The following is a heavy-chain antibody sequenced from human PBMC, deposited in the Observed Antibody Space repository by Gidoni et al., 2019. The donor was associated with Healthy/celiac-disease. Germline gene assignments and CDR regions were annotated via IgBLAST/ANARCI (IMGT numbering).Heavy chain of an antibody. CDR1: GFTFSSYG. V-gene: IGHV3-30*03. D-gene: IGHD2-15*01. CDR3: ASGRGADY. J-gene: IGHJ4*02. Sequence: QVQLVESGGGVVQPGRSLRLSCPASGFTFSSYGMHWVRQAPGKGLEWVAVISYDGSNKYYADSVKGRFTISRDNSKNTLYLQMNSLRAEDTAVYYCASGRGADYWGQGTLVTVSS. CDR2: ISYDGSNK.